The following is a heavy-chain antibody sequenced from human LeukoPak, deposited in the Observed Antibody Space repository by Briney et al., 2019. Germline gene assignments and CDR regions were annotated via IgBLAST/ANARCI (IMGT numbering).Heavy chain of an antibody. V-gene: IGHV3-23*01. CDR3: AKDSGGTYFYYYYYTDV. J-gene: IGHJ6*03. Sequence: KAGGSLRLSCAASGFTFGSYAMSWVRQAPGKGLEWVSAISGSGGSTYYADSVKGRFTVSRDNSKNTLYLHMNSLRAEDTAIYYCAKDSGGTYFYYYYYTDVWGKGTTVTVSS. CDR1: GFTFGSYA. D-gene: IGHD1-26*01. CDR2: ISGSGGST.